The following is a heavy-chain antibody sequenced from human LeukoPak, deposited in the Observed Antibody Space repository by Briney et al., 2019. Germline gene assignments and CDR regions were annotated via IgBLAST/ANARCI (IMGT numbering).Heavy chain of an antibody. J-gene: IGHJ6*02. CDR3: AKARLYCSSGTCSDHPATLTGMDV. D-gene: IGHD2-15*01. CDR1: GFTFSTYW. V-gene: IGHV3-23*01. Sequence: PGGSLRLSCAASGFTFSTYWMNRVRQAPGKGLEWVSLITNSGVTTHYADSVKGRFTISRDNSRSTLYLQLNSLRADDTALYYCAKARLYCSSGTCSDHPATLTGMDVWGQGTTVTVSS. CDR2: ITNSGVTT.